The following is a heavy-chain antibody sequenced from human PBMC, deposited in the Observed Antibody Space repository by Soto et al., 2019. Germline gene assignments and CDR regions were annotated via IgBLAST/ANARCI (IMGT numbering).Heavy chain of an antibody. V-gene: IGHV4-31*03. J-gene: IGHJ1*01. D-gene: IGHD3-22*01. CDR2: IYYSGST. Sequence: SETLSLTCTVSGGSISSGGYYWSWIRQHPGKGLEWIGYIYYSGSTYYNPSLKSRVTISVDTSKNQFSLKLSSVTAADTAVYYCARVGFGYYDSSGYYPAEYFQHWGQGTLVTVSS. CDR1: GGSISSGGYY. CDR3: ARVGFGYYDSSGYYPAEYFQH.